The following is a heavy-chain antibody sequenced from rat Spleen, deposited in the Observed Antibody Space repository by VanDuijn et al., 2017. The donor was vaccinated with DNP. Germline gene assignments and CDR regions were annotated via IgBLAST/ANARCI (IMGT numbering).Heavy chain of an antibody. V-gene: IGHV4-2*01. CDR2: INKDSIAI. D-gene: IGHD1-11*01. Sequence: EVKLVESGGGLVQPGRSLKLSCAASGFNFNDYWMGWVRQAPGKGLEWIGEINKDSIAINYSPYLKDKVTISRDNGQYTLFLQMRELGSEDTAIDHCTKGPNYGGDSDYFDYWGLGVMVTVSS. J-gene: IGHJ2*01. CDR1: GFNFNDYW. CDR3: TKGPNYGGDSDYFDY.